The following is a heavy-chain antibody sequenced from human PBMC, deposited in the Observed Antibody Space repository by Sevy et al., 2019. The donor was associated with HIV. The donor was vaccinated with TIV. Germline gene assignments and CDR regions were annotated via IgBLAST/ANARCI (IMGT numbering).Heavy chain of an antibody. CDR3: ARGNAVTTRGGYFES. Sequence: ASVKVSCKASGGTFSNYAINWLRQAPGQGLEWMGGITPFFGTGNYAQKFQDRVTITTDEYERVAYMQLSGLTSEDTAVYYCARGNAVTTRGGYFESWGQGSLVTVSS. J-gene: IGHJ4*02. D-gene: IGHD4-17*01. V-gene: IGHV1-69*05. CDR1: GGTFSNYA. CDR2: ITPFFGTG.